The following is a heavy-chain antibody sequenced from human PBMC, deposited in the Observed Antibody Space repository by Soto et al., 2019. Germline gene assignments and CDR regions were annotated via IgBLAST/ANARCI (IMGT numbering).Heavy chain of an antibody. D-gene: IGHD1-1*01. CDR1: GDSVSSNSAA. CDR3: KNWGMDG. J-gene: IGHJ6*01. V-gene: IGHV6-1*01. Sequence: PSQTLSLTCAISGDSVSSNSAAWNWIRQSPSRGLEWLGRTYYRSRWYTDYAVSVKSRITINPDTSKNQLSLQLNSVTPEDTAVYYCKNWGMDGCGQGTTVTVSS. CDR2: TYYRSRWYT.